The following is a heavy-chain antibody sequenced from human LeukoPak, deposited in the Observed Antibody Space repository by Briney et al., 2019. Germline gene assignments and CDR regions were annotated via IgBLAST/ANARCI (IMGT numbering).Heavy chain of an antibody. CDR1: GGSISSYY. V-gene: IGHV4-59*01. Sequence: SETLSLTCTVSGGSISSYYWSWIRQPPGKGLERIGYIYYSGSTNYNPSLKSRVTISVDTSKNQFSLKLSSVTAADTAVYYCARAATIRDYYYGMDVWGQGSTVTVSS. D-gene: IGHD5-12*01. CDR2: IYYSGST. J-gene: IGHJ6*02. CDR3: ARAATIRDYYYGMDV.